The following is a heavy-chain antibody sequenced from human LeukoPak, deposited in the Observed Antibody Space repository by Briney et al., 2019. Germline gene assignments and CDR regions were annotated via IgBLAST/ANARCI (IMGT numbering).Heavy chain of an antibody. CDR1: GFTVSSNY. D-gene: IGHD5-24*01. CDR3: VRERRDDYNYVVY. V-gene: IGHV3-66*02. Sequence: GGSLRLSCAASGFTVSSNYMHWVRQAPGKGLESVSVIYSGGTTYYADSVRGRFTISRDNSKNTLYLQMNSLRPGDTAVYYCVRERRDDYNYVVYWGQGILVTVSS. CDR2: IYSGGTT. J-gene: IGHJ4*02.